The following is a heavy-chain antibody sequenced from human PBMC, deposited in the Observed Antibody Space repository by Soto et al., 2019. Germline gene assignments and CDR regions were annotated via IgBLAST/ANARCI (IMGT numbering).Heavy chain of an antibody. CDR1: GDSVSSNSAA. CDR3: AREYPKGEQWLGDAFDI. V-gene: IGHV6-1*01. CDR2: TYYRSKWYN. J-gene: IGHJ3*02. D-gene: IGHD6-19*01. Sequence: QVQLQQSGPGLVKPSQTLSLTCAISGDSVSSNSAAWNWIRQSPSRGLEWLGRTYYRSKWYNDYAVSVKSRISINPDTSKNQFSLQLNSVTPEDTAVYYCAREYPKGEQWLGDAFDIWGQGTMVTVSS.